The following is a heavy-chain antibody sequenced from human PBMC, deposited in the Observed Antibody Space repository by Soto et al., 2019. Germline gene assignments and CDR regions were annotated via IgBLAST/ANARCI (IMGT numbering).Heavy chain of an antibody. D-gene: IGHD1-1*01. V-gene: IGHV3-33*07. CDR2: IWYDGSNK. Sequence: GGSLRLSGVASAFTFSSSGMYWVRQAPGKGLECVAVIWYDGSNKDYGDSVKGQFTSSRDNPKHTRHLQMNSLRGEDTAVYYCARMEPAGYYYGMAVWGQVTRATASS. J-gene: IGHJ6*02. CDR3: ARMEPAGYYYGMAV. CDR1: AFTFSSSG.